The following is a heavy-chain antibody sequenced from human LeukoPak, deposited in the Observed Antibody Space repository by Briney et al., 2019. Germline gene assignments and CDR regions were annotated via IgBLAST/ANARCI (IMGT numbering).Heavy chain of an antibody. CDR1: GYTLTSYD. CDR2: MNPNSGNT. Sequence: ASVKVSCKASGYTLTSYDINWVRQATGQGLEWMGWMNPNSGNTGYAQKFQGRVTMTRNTSISTAYMELSSLRSEDTAVYYCARGAYYYGSGSYHRFDPWGQGTLVTVSS. J-gene: IGHJ5*02. CDR3: ARGAYYYGSGSYHRFDP. D-gene: IGHD3-10*01. V-gene: IGHV1-8*01.